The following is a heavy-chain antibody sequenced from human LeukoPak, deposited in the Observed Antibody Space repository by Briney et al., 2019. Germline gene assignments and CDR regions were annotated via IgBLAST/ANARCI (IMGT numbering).Heavy chain of an antibody. V-gene: IGHV6-1*01. Sequence: SQTLSLTCAISGDSFSNKIAAWNWISPSPSRGLEWLGRTYDRSKWHDDYAESVKSRITITPDTSKNQVSLHLRSVTPDDTAVYYCSRHIDWPPAGCFDPWGQGTLVTVSS. CDR1: GDSFSNKIAA. J-gene: IGHJ5*02. CDR2: TYDRSKWHD. D-gene: IGHD3-9*01. CDR3: SRHIDWPPAGCFDP.